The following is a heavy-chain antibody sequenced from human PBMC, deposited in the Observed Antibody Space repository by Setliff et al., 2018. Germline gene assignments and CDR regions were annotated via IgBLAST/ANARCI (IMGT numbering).Heavy chain of an antibody. CDR3: ARDPAASSNWFDS. J-gene: IGHJ5*01. Sequence: PSETLSLTCAVSGYSISSGYYWGWTRQPPGKGLEWIGEINHSGTTTYNPSLNSRVTISTDTSKNQFSLTLTSVTAADTAVYYCARDPAASSNWFDSWGQGTLVTVSS. CDR1: GYSISSGYY. D-gene: IGHD6-13*01. V-gene: IGHV4-38-2*02. CDR2: INHSGTT.